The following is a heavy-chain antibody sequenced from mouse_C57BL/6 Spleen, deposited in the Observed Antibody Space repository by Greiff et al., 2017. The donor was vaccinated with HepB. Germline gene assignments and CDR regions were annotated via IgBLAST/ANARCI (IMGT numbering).Heavy chain of an antibody. CDR3: ARRRNYYGKAMDY. D-gene: IGHD1-1*01. V-gene: IGHV1-69*01. Sequence: QVQLQQSGAELVMPGASVKLSCKASGYTFTSYWMHWVKQRPGQGLEWIGEIDPSDSYTNYNQKFKGKSTLTVDKSSSTAYMQLSSLTSEDSAVKYGARRRNYYGKAMDYWGQGATVTVSS. CDR2: IDPSDSYT. J-gene: IGHJ4*01. CDR1: GYTFTSYW.